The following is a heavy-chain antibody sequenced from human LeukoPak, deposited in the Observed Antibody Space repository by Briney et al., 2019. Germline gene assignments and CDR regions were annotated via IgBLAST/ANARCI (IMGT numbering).Heavy chain of an antibody. D-gene: IGHD3-22*01. CDR2: IYNGGST. CDR1: GFTVSSNY. J-gene: IGHJ6*02. V-gene: IGHV3-66*01. CDR3: ARDRRADYYDSSGYYYDYYYGMDV. Sequence: GSLRLSCSASGFTVSSNYMSWVRQAPGEGLEWVSVIYNGGSTYYADSVKGRFTISRDNSKNTLYLQMNSLRAEDTAVYYCARDRRADYYDSSGYYYDYYYGMDVWGQGTTVTVSS.